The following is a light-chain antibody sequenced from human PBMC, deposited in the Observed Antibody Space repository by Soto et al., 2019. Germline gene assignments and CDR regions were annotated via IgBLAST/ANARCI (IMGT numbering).Light chain of an antibody. J-gene: IGKJ1*01. V-gene: IGKV1-5*01. CDR3: QQYIRDAET. CDR1: QSVSNW. CDR2: DAS. Sequence: DIQMTQSPSSLSASVGDRVTITCRASQSVSNWLAWYQQKPGKAPKLLIYDASTLQSGVPSRFSGSGSGTEFTLTISSLQTDDLATYYCQQYIRDAETFCQGTKVEIK.